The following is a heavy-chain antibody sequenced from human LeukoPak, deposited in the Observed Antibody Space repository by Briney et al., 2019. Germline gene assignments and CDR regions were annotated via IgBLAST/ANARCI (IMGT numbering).Heavy chain of an antibody. CDR1: GGSISSYY. Sequence: SETLSLTCTVSGGSISSYYWSWIRQPPGKGLEWIGYIYYSGSTNYNPSLKGRVTISVDTSKNQFSLKLSSVTAADTAVYYCARIYYYYSYMDVWGKGTTVTISS. J-gene: IGHJ6*03. CDR3: ARIYYYYSYMDV. CDR2: IYYSGST. V-gene: IGHV4-59*08.